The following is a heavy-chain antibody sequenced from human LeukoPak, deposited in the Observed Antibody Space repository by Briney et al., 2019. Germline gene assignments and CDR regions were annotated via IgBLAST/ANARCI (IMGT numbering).Heavy chain of an antibody. CDR3: ARKYCNGGSCPLDY. CDR1: GDSVSSNSAA. Sequence: SQTLSLTCAISGDSVSSNSAAWNWIRQSPSRGLEWLGRTYYRSKWYNDYAISVKSRITINPDTSKNQFSLKLSSVTAADTAVYYCARKYCNGGSCPLDYWGQGTLVTVSS. J-gene: IGHJ4*02. CDR2: TYYRSKWYN. D-gene: IGHD2-15*01. V-gene: IGHV6-1*01.